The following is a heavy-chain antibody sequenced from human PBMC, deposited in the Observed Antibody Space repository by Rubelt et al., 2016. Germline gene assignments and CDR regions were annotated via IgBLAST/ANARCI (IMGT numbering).Heavy chain of an antibody. J-gene: IGHJ3*02. V-gene: IGHV1-24*01. Sequence: QVQLVQSGAEVKKPGASVKVSCKVSGYTLTELSMHWVRQAPGKGLEWMGGFDPEDGETIYAQKLQGRVTMTRDTSISTAYMELSRLRSDDTAVYYCARGSWFRGAFDIWGQGTMVTVSS. CDR2: FDPEDGET. CDR3: ARGSWFRGAFDI. CDR1: GYTLTELS. D-gene: IGHD6-13*01.